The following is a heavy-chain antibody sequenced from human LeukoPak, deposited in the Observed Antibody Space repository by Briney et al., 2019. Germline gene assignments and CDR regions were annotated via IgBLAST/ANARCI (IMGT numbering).Heavy chain of an antibody. D-gene: IGHD6-19*01. J-gene: IGHJ4*02. CDR1: GGSFSGYY. CDR2: INHSGST. CDR3: ASGGWRAGY. Sequence: KASETLSLTCAVYGGSFSGYYWSWIRQPPGKGLEWIGEINHSGSTNYNPSLKSRVTISVDTSKNQFSLKLSSVTAADTAVYYCASGGWRAGYWGQGTLVTVSS. V-gene: IGHV4-34*01.